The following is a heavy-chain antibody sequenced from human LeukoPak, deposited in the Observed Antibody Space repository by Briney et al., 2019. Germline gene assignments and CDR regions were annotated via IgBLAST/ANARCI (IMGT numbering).Heavy chain of an antibody. J-gene: IGHJ3*02. Sequence: GESLKISFKGSGSRFTSYWIGWVRPMPGKGLEWMGIIYPGDSDTRYSPSFQGQVTISADKSISTAYLQWSSLKASDTAMYYCARHALYCSGGSCHFDIWGQGTMVTVSS. CDR3: ARHALYCSGGSCHFDI. D-gene: IGHD2-15*01. CDR2: IYPGDSDT. CDR1: GSRFTSYW. V-gene: IGHV5-51*01.